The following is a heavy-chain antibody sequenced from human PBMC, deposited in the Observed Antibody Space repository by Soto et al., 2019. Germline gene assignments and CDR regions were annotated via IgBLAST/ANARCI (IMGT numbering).Heavy chain of an antibody. CDR2: FNPILSFS. J-gene: IGHJ4*02. CDR1: GDTFNFYT. V-gene: IGHV1-69*02. CDR3: STSFGSGSRAFDS. D-gene: IGHD3-10*01. Sequence: QVQLVQSGAEVKKPGSSVKVSCKASGDTFNFYTINWVRQAPGLGLEWMGRFNPILSFSNSALKFQGRVTLTADKSTSTAYMVLSSLRSEDTAIYSCSTSFGSGSRAFDSWGQGALVTVSS.